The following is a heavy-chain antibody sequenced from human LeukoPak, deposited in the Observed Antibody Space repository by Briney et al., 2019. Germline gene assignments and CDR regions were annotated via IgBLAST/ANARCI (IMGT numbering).Heavy chain of an antibody. Sequence: SETLSLTCAVYGGSFSGYYWSWIRQPPGKGLEWVGEINHSGRTNYNPSLKSRVTISVDTSKNQFSLKLSSVTAADTAVYYCARRHLSPSAPYYDSSGYHTPFDYWGQGTLVTVSS. CDR3: ARRHLSPSAPYYDSSGYHTPFDY. V-gene: IGHV4-34*01. J-gene: IGHJ4*02. D-gene: IGHD3-22*01. CDR2: INHSGRT. CDR1: GGSFSGYY.